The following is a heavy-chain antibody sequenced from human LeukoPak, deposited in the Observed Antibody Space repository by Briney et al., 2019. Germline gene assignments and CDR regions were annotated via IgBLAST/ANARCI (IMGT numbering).Heavy chain of an antibody. D-gene: IGHD2-2*01. V-gene: IGHV4-34*01. CDR3: ARRLVDSSASQVSDH. J-gene: IGHJ4*02. CDR2: INDSGVT. CDR1: GGSFSGYY. Sequence: SETLSLTCAVYGGSFSGYYWSWIRQSPGEGLEWIGEINDSGVTNCNPSLESRVILSVDTYKNQFSLRLSSVPAADTAVYYCARRLVDSSASQVSDHWGQGTLVTVSS.